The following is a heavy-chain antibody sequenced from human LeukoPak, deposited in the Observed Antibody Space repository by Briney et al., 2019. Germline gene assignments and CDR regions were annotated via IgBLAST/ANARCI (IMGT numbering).Heavy chain of an antibody. CDR1: GFTFDDYA. J-gene: IGHJ4*02. CDR3: AKDISKTYSYGYLVY. CDR2: ISWNSGSI. V-gene: IGHV3-9*03. D-gene: IGHD5-18*01. Sequence: SGGSLRLSCAASGFTFDDYAMHWVRQAPGKGLEWVSGISWNSGSIGYADSVKGRFTISRDNAKNSLYLQMNSLRAEDMALYYCAKDISKTYSYGYLVYWGQGTLVTVSS.